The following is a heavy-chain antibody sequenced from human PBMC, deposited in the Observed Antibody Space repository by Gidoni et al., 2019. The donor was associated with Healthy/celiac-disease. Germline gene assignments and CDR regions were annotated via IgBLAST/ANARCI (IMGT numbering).Heavy chain of an antibody. Sequence: EVQLMESGGGLIQPGGSLRLSCAASGFTFSRYWMSCVRQAPGKGLEWVAKIKQDGSEKYYVDSVKGRFTISRDNAKNALYLQMNSLRAEDTAVYYCAREGGIGGAFDIWGQGTMVTVSS. CDR1: GFTFSRYW. CDR2: IKQDGSEK. CDR3: AREGGIGGAFDI. V-gene: IGHV3-7*01. J-gene: IGHJ3*02. D-gene: IGHD3-10*01.